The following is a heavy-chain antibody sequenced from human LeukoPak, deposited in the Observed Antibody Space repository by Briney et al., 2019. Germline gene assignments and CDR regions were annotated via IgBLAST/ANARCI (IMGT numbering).Heavy chain of an antibody. Sequence: SVKVSCKASGGTFSSYAISWVRQAPGQGLEWMGRIIPIFGTANYAQKFQGRVTITTDESTSTAYMELSSLRSEDTAVYYCARDIAARRAARLAFDIWGQGTMVTVSS. CDR2: IIPIFGTA. CDR3: ARDIAARRAARLAFDI. D-gene: IGHD6-6*01. J-gene: IGHJ3*02. CDR1: GGTFSSYA. V-gene: IGHV1-69*05.